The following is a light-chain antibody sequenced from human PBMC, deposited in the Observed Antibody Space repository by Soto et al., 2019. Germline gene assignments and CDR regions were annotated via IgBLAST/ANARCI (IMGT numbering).Light chain of an antibody. CDR2: DAT. CDR1: QSVTTY. Sequence: EIVITKSPVTLSLSPGERATLSCRASQSVTTYLAWYQQKPGQAPRLLIYDATNRATGIPARFSGSGSGTEFTLTISSLQPDDFATYYCQQYNSYPYTFGQGTKVDI. CDR3: QQYNSYPYT. J-gene: IGKJ2*01. V-gene: IGKV3D-15*01.